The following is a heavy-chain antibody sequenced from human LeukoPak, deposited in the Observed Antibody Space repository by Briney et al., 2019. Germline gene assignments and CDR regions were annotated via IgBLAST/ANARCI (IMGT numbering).Heavy chain of an antibody. CDR3: ARDLNPDYVWGSYRN. V-gene: IGHV1-18*01. D-gene: IGHD3-16*02. Sequence: ASVKVSRKASGYTFTSYGISWVRQAPGQGLEWMGWISAYNGNTNYAQKLQGRVTMTTDTSTSTAYMELRSLRSDDTAVYYCARDLNPDYVWGSYRNWGQGTLVTVSS. CDR2: ISAYNGNT. J-gene: IGHJ4*02. CDR1: GYTFTSYG.